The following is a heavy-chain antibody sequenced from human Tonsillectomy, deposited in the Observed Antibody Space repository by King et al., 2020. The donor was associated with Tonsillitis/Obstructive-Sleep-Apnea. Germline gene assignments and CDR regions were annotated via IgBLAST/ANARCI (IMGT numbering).Heavy chain of an antibody. CDR2: ISGIGGHT. J-gene: IGHJ4*02. CDR1: GFTFSNYA. Sequence: VQLVESGGGLVQPGGSLRLSCAASGFTFSNYAMSWVRQAPGKGLEWVSTISGIGGHTYYADSGKCRFTISRDNCKNTLYLHMNSLRADDTAVYYCARGSDDFYYWGQGTLVTVSS. D-gene: IGHD3-3*01. V-gene: IGHV3-23*04. CDR3: ARGSDDFYY.